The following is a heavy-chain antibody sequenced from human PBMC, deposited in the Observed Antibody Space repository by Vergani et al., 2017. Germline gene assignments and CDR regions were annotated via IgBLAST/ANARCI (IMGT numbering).Heavy chain of an antibody. CDR1: GYTFTDYY. J-gene: IGHJ5*02. D-gene: IGHD2-2*01. V-gene: IGHV1-69*13. CDR2: IIPIFGTA. Sequence: VQLVQSGAEVKKPGATVKISCKVSGYTFTDYYMHWVQQAPGKGLEWMGGIIPIFGTANYAQKFQGRVTITADESTSTAYMELSSLGSEDTAVYYCARVPPGYCSSTSCETWVENWFDPWGQGTLVTVSS. CDR3: ARVPPGYCSSTSCETWVENWFDP.